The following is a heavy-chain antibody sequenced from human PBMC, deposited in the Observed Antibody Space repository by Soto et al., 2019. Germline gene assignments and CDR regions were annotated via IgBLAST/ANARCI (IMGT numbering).Heavy chain of an antibody. CDR1: GFSLSSHA. Sequence: GGSLRLSCVASGFSLSSHAVSWVRQTPEKGLEWVSVMYAGGDTHYADSVKGRFTISRDKSENTLYLQMNSLRDEDTGVYFCVSRIPSWVFDYWGLGTLVTVSS. CDR2: MYAGGDT. D-gene: IGHD2-21*01. J-gene: IGHJ4*01. CDR3: VSRIPSWVFDY. V-gene: IGHV3-53*01.